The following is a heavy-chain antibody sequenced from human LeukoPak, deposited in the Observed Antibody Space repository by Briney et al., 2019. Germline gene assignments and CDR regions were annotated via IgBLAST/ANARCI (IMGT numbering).Heavy chain of an antibody. J-gene: IGHJ5*02. V-gene: IGHV3-23*01. Sequence: PGGSLRLSCAASGFTFSNHAMGWFRQAPGKGLEWVSAISPPGGTTYFADSVKGRFTISRDNSKNTLYLQMNSLRAGDTAIYYCAREYSYGYDDWFDPWGQGTLVTVSS. CDR2: ISPPGGTT. CDR1: GFTFSNHA. D-gene: IGHD5-18*01. CDR3: AREYSYGYDDWFDP.